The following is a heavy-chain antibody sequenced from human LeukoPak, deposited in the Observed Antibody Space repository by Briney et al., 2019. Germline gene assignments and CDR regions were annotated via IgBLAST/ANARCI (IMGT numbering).Heavy chain of an antibody. J-gene: IGHJ4*02. CDR3: ARDYYGSGSYYHYYFDY. CDR2: INPSGGST. V-gene: IGHV1-46*01. CDR1: GYTFTSYY. D-gene: IGHD3-10*01. Sequence: ASVKVSCKASGYTFTSYYMHWVRQAPGQGLEWMGIINPSGGSTSYAQKFQGRVTMTRDTSTSTVYMELSSLRSEDTAVYYCARDYYGSGSYYHYYFDYWGQGTLVTVSS.